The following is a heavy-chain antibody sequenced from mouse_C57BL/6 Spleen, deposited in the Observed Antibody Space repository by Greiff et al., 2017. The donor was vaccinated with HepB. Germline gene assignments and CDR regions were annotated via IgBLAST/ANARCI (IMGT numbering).Heavy chain of an antibody. J-gene: IGHJ4*01. CDR2: FDPNSGGT. CDR3: AREVSYYSNTGAMDY. Sequence: VQLQQPGAELVKPGASVKRSCKASGYTFTSYWMHGVKQRPGRGLEWIGRFDPNSGGTKYNEKFKGKATLTVDKPSSTAYMQLSSLTSEDSAVYYCAREVSYYSNTGAMDYWGQGTSVTVSS. CDR1: GYTFTSYW. V-gene: IGHV1-72*01. D-gene: IGHD2-5*01.